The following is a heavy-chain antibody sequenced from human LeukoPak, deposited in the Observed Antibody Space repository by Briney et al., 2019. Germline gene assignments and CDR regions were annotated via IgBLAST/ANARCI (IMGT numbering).Heavy chain of an antibody. J-gene: IGHJ2*01. D-gene: IGHD3-10*01. CDR1: GGSISSGNYY. CDR3: YGEVTGHSRYFDL. V-gene: IGHV4-61*02. CDR2: MSTSGST. Sequence: SETLSLTCTVSGGSISSGNYYWSWIRQPAGKGLEWIGRMSTSGSTDYNPSLKSRVTISVDTSKSQFSLKLTSVTAADTAIYYCYGEVTGHSRYFDLWGRGTLVTVSS.